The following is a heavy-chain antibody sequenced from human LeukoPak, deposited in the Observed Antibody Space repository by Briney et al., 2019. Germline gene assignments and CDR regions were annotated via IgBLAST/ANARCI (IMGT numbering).Heavy chain of an antibody. J-gene: IGHJ4*02. CDR1: GGSISSGTYY. V-gene: IGHV4-61*02. Sequence: SETLSLTCTVSGGSISSGTYYWSWIRQPAGKGLEWIGRFYTSGSTNYNPSLKSRVTISVDTSKNQFSLKLSSVTAADTAVYYCARGRDGYNFLNRGEYYYFDYWGQGTLVTVSS. CDR3: ARGRDGYNFLNRGEYYYFDY. D-gene: IGHD5-24*01. CDR2: FYTSGST.